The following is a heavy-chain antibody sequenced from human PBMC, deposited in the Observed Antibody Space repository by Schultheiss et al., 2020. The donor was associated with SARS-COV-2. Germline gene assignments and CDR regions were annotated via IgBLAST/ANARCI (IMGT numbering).Heavy chain of an antibody. CDR3: ARRKQISPPRDYYYMDV. CDR2: IYYSGST. J-gene: IGHJ6*03. CDR1: GGSVSSGSYY. Sequence: ESLKISCTVSGGSVSSGSYYWSWIRQPPGKGLEWIAYIYYSGSTNYNPSLKSRVTISVDTSKNQFSLKLSSVTAADTAVYYCARRKQISPPRDYYYMDVWGTGTTVTVAS. D-gene: IGHD2-15*01. V-gene: IGHV4-61*01.